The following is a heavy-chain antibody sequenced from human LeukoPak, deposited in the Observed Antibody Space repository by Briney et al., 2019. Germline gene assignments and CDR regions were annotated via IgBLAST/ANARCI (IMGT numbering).Heavy chain of an antibody. CDR2: INPNSGGT. J-gene: IGHJ4*02. CDR3: ARGPTVVTPAYFDY. D-gene: IGHD4-23*01. V-gene: IGHV1-2*02. Sequence: ASVKVSCKASGYTFTGYYMHWVRQAPGQGLEWMGWINPNSGGTNYAQKFQGRVTMTRDTSISTAYMELSRLRSDDTAVYYCARGPTVVTPAYFDYWGQGTLVTVSS. CDR1: GYTFTGYY.